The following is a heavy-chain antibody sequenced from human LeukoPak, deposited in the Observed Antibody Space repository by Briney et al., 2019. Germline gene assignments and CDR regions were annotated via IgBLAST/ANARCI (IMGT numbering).Heavy chain of an antibody. CDR2: IWYDGSNK. Sequence: GRSLRLSCAASGFTFSSYGMHWVRQAPGKGLEWVAVIWYDGSNKYYADSVKGRFTISRDNSKNTLHLQMNSLRAEDTAVYYCARAVDTVTGVSVGYWGQGTLVTVSS. CDR1: GFTFSSYG. J-gene: IGHJ4*02. D-gene: IGHD4-11*01. V-gene: IGHV3-33*01. CDR3: ARAVDTVTGVSVGY.